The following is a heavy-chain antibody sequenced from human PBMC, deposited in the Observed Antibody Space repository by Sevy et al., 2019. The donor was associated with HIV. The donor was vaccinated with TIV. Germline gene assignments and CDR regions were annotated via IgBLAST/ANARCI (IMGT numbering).Heavy chain of an antibody. CDR1: GYTFTGYY. CDR2: INPNSGGT. D-gene: IGHD3-10*01. J-gene: IGHJ5*02. CDR3: ARTREWVVRGVIISDWFDP. Sequence: ASVKVSCKASGYTFTGYYMHWVRQAPGQGLEWMGRINPNSGGTNYAQKFQGRVTMTRDTSISTAYMELSRLRSDDTAMYYCARTREWVVRGVIISDWFDPWGQGTLVTVSS. V-gene: IGHV1-2*06.